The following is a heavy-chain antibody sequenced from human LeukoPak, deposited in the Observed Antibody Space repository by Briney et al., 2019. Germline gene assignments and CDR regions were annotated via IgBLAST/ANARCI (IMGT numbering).Heavy chain of an antibody. D-gene: IGHD3-10*01. CDR3: ARSGWFGELGFDY. CDR1: GFTFSSYT. Sequence: GGSLRLSCAASGFTFSSYTMNWVRQAPGKGLEGVSSISSSSSYIYHADSVNGRVTFSRDNAKNSLYLQMNSLRAEATAVYYCARSGWFGELGFDYWGQGTLVTVSS. CDR2: ISSSSSYI. V-gene: IGHV3-21*01. J-gene: IGHJ4*02.